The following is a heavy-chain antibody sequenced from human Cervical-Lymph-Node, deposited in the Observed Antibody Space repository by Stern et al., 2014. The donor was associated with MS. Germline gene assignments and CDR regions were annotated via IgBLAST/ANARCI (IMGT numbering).Heavy chain of an antibody. CDR3: ARRGFGEPFDY. D-gene: IGHD3-10*01. CDR1: EFTFSSYS. Sequence: EVQLEESGGGLVKPGGSLRLSCAASEFTFSSYSMNWVRQAPGQGLEWVSSISSDSSYFYHADSVKGRFTISRDNAKNSLYLQMNSLRAEDTAVYYCARRGFGEPFDYWGQGTLVTVSS. J-gene: IGHJ4*02. V-gene: IGHV3-21*01. CDR2: ISSDSSYF.